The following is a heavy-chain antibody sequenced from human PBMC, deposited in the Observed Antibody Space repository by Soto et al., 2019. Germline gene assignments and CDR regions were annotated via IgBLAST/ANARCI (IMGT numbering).Heavy chain of an antibody. J-gene: IGHJ5*02. CDR1: GGSFSGYY. CDR2: INHSGST. D-gene: IGHD6-6*01. V-gene: IGHV4-34*01. CDR3: ARGQSYKAARPRGWPKSKYNWFDP. Sequence: PSETLSLTCAVYGGSFSGYYWSWIRQPPGKGLEWIGEINHSGSTNYNPSLKSRVTISVDTSKNQFSLKLSSVTAADTAVYYCARGQSYKAARPRGWPKSKYNWFDPWGQGTLVTVSS.